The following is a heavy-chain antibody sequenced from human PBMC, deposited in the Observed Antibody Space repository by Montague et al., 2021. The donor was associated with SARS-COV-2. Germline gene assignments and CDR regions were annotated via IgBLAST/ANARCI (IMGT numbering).Heavy chain of an antibody. D-gene: IGHD2-21*02. CDR1: GFTFNNYA. CDR3: AKVRAGSSCLGDCYFDS. Sequence: SLRLSCAASGFTFNNYAMSWVRQAPGKGLEWVSTIFSGGTTTYYADSVKGRFTVSRDGSMNTLSLQMNSLRAEDSAIYYCAKVRAGSSCLGDCYFDSWGQGTLVTVSS. V-gene: IGHV3-23*03. CDR2: IFSGGTTT. J-gene: IGHJ4*02.